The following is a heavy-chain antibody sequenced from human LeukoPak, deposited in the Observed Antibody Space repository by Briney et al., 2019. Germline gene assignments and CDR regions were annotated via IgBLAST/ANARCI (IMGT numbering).Heavy chain of an antibody. J-gene: IGHJ4*02. D-gene: IGHD2-15*01. CDR1: GDSISGYY. Sequence: KPSETPSLTCTVSGDSISGYYWAWIRQPAGKGLEWIGHIYAPGSSNYSPSFKSRVTMSIDMSNNQFSLRLNSVTAADTAMYYCARDLEDFDSPANDYWGQGTHVIVSP. CDR3: ARDLEDFDSPANDY. CDR2: IYAPGSS. V-gene: IGHV4-4*07.